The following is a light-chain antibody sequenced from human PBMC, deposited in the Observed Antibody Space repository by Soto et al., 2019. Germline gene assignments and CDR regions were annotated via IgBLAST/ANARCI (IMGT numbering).Light chain of an antibody. V-gene: IGKV1-27*01. J-gene: IGKJ4*01. Sequence: DIQMTQSPSSLSASVGDRVTITCRASQGISNYLAWYQQKPGKVPKLLIYAASTLKAGVPSRFSGSGSGTDFTLTISRLQPEDVATYCCQKYNSAPLTFGGGTKVEIK. CDR1: QGISNY. CDR3: QKYNSAPLT. CDR2: AAS.